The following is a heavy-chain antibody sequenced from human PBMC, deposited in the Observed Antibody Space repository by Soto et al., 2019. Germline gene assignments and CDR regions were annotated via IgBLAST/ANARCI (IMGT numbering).Heavy chain of an antibody. CDR3: TTSGSSWGA. V-gene: IGHV3-15*07. J-gene: IGHJ1*01. CDR1: SLTFSKAG. CDR2: IKIKPDGGTI. D-gene: IGHD6-13*01. Sequence: EVQLVESGGCLVKPGGSFRLSCAASSLTFSKAGRTGGRQAPGRGLEWVGRIKIKPDGGTIDYAASVKGRFTISRDDSKNSLFLQMNSLKTEDTAMYYCTTSGSSWGAWGQGTLVTVSS.